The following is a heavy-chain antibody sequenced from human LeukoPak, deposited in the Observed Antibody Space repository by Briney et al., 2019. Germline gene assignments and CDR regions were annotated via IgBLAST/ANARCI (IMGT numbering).Heavy chain of an antibody. J-gene: IGHJ4*02. V-gene: IGHV3-74*01. Sequence: GGSLRLSCAASGLTFSSYGMSWVRQAPGKGLEWVSRINSDGSSTSYADSVKGRFTISRDNAKNTLYLQMNSLRAEDTAVYYCARDNTQAPGILRYFDWSRGTFDYWGQGTLVTVSS. D-gene: IGHD3-9*01. CDR2: INSDGSST. CDR1: GLTFSSYG. CDR3: ARDNTQAPGILRYFDWSRGTFDY.